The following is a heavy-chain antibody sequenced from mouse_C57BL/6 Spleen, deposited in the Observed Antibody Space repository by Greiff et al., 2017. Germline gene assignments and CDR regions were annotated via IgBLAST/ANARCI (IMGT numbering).Heavy chain of an antibody. J-gene: IGHJ4*01. CDR3: ARALYYSNFSFDY. CDR2: IDPNSGGT. Sequence: VQLQQPGAELVKPGASVKLSCKASGYTFTSYWMHWVKQRPGRGLEWIGRIDPNSGGTTYNEKFKSKATLTVDNPSSTAYMQLSSLSSEDSAVYYCARALYYSNFSFDYWGQGTSVTVSS. V-gene: IGHV1-72*01. CDR1: GYTFTSYW. D-gene: IGHD2-5*01.